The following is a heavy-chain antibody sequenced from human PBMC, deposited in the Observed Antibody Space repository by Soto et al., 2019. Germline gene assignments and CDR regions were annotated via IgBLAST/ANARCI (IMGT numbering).Heavy chain of an antibody. CDR2: ISFAGNT. J-gene: IGHJ1*01. Sequence: QLQLQESGPGLVKPSETLSLTCSVSGDSISSSSYFWGWIRQPPGKGLEWIGSISFAGNTYYNPSLKSRVTISVDTSKNQFSLKLSSVTAADTALHYCARHGGGSSSFRFFQHWGQGTLVTVSS. CDR1: GDSISSSSYF. CDR3: ARHGGGSSSFRFFQH. D-gene: IGHD6-13*01. V-gene: IGHV4-39*01.